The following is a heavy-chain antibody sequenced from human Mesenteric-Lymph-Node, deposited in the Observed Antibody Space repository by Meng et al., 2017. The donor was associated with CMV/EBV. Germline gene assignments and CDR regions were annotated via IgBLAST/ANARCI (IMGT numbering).Heavy chain of an antibody. D-gene: IGHD1-26*01. CDR1: GFSFSDHY. V-gene: IGHV3-72*01. Sequence: GESLKISCAASGFSFSDHYMDWVRQAAGKGLEWVGRSRNKGNSYSAEYAASVNGRFTISRDDSKNSVYLQMNSLRTEDTAQYYCARDQFVGSVSSGMDVWGQGTTVTVSS. CDR3: ARDQFVGSVSSGMDV. J-gene: IGHJ6*02. CDR2: SRNKGNSYSA.